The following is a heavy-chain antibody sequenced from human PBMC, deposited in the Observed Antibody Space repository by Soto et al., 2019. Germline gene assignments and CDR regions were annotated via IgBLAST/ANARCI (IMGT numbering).Heavy chain of an antibody. V-gene: IGHV1-69*13. CDR1: GGTFISYA. CDR3: ARQAVAGTYYYYGMDV. CDR2: IIPIFGTA. Sequence: SVTLSCQASGGTFISYAISLVRQAPGQGLEWMGGIIPIFGTANYAQKFQGRVTITADESTSTAYMELSSLRSEDTAVYYCARQAVAGTYYYYGMDVWGQGTTVTVSS. J-gene: IGHJ6*02. D-gene: IGHD6-19*01.